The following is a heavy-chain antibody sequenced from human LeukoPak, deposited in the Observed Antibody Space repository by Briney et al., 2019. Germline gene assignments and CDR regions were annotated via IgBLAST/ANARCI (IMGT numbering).Heavy chain of an antibody. CDR2: IYYSGST. CDR1: GGSISSGGYY. D-gene: IGHD3-22*01. CDR3: ARDLDYYDSSGYYHGRGYYGMDV. Sequence: SQTLSLTCTVSGGSISSGGYYWSWIRQHPGKGLEWIGYIYYSGSTYYNPSLKSRVTISVDTSKNQFSLKLSSVTAADTAVYYCARDLDYYDSSGYYHGRGYYGMDVWGQGTTVTVSS. V-gene: IGHV4-31*03. J-gene: IGHJ6*02.